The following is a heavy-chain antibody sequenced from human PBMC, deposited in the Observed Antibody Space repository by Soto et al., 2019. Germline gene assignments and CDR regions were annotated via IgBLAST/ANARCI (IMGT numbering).Heavy chain of an antibody. CDR3: SITIFGVVGPEFDY. Sequence: SETLSLTCAVYGGSFSGYYWSWIRQPPGKGLEWIGEINHSGSTNYNPSLKSRVTISVDTSKNQFSLKLSSVTAADTAVYYCSITIFGVVGPEFDYWGQGTLVTVSS. D-gene: IGHD3-3*01. V-gene: IGHV4-34*03. CDR2: INHSGST. J-gene: IGHJ4*02. CDR1: GGSFSGYY.